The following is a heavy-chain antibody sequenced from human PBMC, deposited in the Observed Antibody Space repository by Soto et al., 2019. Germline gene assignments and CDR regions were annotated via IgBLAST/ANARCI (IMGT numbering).Heavy chain of an antibody. D-gene: IGHD3-16*02. CDR3: ARDHETYDYVWGSYRTEGMDV. V-gene: IGHV3-21*01. CDR2: ISSSSSYI. Sequence: GSLRLSCAASGFTFSSYSMNWVRQAPGKGLEWVSSISSSSSYIYYADSVKGRFTISRGNAKNSLYLQMNSLRAEDTAVYYCARDHETYDYVWGSYRTEGMDVWRQGTTVTVTS. CDR1: GFTFSSYS. J-gene: IGHJ6*02.